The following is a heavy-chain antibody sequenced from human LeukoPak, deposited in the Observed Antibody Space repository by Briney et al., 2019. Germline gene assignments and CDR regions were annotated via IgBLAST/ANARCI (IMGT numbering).Heavy chain of an antibody. J-gene: IGHJ5*02. D-gene: IGHD6-19*01. CDR1: GGSISGYY. V-gene: IGHV4-59*08. CDR2: IYYIGST. CDR3: ARRGYSSGSNWFDP. Sequence: SETLSLTCSVSGGSISGYYWSWIRQPPGKGLEWIGYIYYIGSTNYNPSLRGRATISVDTSNNQFYLKLSSVTAADTAVYYCARRGYSSGSNWFDPWGQGTLVTVSS.